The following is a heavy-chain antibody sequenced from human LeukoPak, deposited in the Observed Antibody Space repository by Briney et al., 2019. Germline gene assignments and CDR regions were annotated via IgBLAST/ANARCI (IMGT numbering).Heavy chain of an antibody. CDR3: ATGPRNDP. Sequence: ASVKDSCKASGYTFTSYDINWVRQAAGQGLEWLGWVHPDNGNTYYAQRFRGRVTMSRDTSTTTAYMELSGLRSNDTAVYFCATGPRNDPWGQGTLVTVSS. J-gene: IGHJ5*02. CDR1: GYTFTSYD. V-gene: IGHV1-8*01. D-gene: IGHD1-14*01. CDR2: VHPDNGNT.